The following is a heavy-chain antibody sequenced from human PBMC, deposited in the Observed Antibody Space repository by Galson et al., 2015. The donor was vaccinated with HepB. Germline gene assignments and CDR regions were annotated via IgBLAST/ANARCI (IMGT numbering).Heavy chain of an antibody. CDR2: NYYNGST. CDR1: SGAFNSGVFY. Sequence: TLSLTCAVASGAFNSGVFYWSWIRQPPGEGLAWIGYNYYNGSTSYTPSLQSRLIMSLDTSENQVSLRLTSVTAADTAVYYCARPRLTMFGAFIPGDNWFDPWGQGTLVTVSS. J-gene: IGHJ5*02. CDR3: ARPRLTMFGAFIPGDNWFDP. V-gene: IGHV4-31*11. D-gene: IGHD3-3*01.